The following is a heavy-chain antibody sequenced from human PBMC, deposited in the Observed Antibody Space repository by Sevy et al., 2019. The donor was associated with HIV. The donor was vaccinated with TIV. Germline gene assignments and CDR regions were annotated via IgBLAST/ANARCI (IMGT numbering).Heavy chain of an antibody. V-gene: IGHV4-39*01. D-gene: IGHD3-22*01. CDR2: IYYSGST. Sequence: SETLSLTCTVSGGSISSSSYYWGWIRQPPGKGLEWIGSIYYSGSTYYNPSLKSRVTISVDTSKNQFSLKLSSVTAADTAVYYCVGIYYDSSGYYSLSFDYWGQGTLVTVST. CDR3: VGIYYDSSGYYSLSFDY. J-gene: IGHJ4*02. CDR1: GGSISSSSYY.